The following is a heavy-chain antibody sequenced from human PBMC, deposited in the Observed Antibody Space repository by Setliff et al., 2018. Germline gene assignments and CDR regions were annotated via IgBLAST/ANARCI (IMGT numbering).Heavy chain of an antibody. J-gene: IGHJ6*02. CDR3: ARVGSSSWLHPDVYYYYGMDV. CDR2: ISAYNGNT. Sequence: ASVKVSCKASGYTFTSYGISWVRQAPGQGLEWMGWISAYNGNTNYAQKLQGRVTMTTDTSTSTAYMELRSLRSDGTAVYYCARVGSSSWLHPDVYYYYGMDVWGQGTTVTVSS. CDR1: GYTFTSYG. D-gene: IGHD6-13*01. V-gene: IGHV1-18*01.